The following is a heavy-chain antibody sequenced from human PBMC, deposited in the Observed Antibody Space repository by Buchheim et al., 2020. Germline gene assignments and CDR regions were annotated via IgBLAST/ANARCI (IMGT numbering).Heavy chain of an antibody. CDR2: INNDGITT. CDR1: GFTFSTYW. V-gene: IGHV3-74*01. D-gene: IGHD2-15*01. Sequence: EVQLVESGGGLVQPGGSLRLSCAASGFTFSTYWMHWVRQPPGKGLVWISRINNDGITTTYADSVKGRFTISRDHAKNTLYLQMNSLRAEDTAVYYCASAYCSGGNCQFDYWGQGTL. J-gene: IGHJ4*02. CDR3: ASAYCSGGNCQFDY.